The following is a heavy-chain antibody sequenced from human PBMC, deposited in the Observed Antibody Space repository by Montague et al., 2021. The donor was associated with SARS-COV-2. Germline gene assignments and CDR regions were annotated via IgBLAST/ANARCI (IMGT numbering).Heavy chain of an antibody. CDR1: GYSFTSYW. J-gene: IGHJ4*02. CDR3: AGRSAYYGSGATATIDS. V-gene: IGHV5-10-1*01. CDR2: FDPSDSYT. Sequence: QSGAEVKKPGESLRISCKGSGYSFTSYWISWLRQMPGKGLVWMGRFDPSDSYTNYSPSFQGHVTISADKSISTAYLQWSSLKALDTAMYYCAGRSAYYGSGATATIDSWGQGTLVTVSS. D-gene: IGHD3-10*01.